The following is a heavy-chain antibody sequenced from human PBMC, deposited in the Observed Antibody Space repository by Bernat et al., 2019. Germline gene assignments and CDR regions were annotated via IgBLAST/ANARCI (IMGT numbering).Heavy chain of an antibody. V-gene: IGHV4-59*08. CDR2: IYYSGST. Sequence: QVQLQESGPGLVKPSETLSLTCTVSGGSISSYYWSWIRQPPGKGLEWIGYIYYSGSTHYNPSLKSRVTISVDTSKNQFSLKLSSVTAADTAVYYCARQGIAAPSSWFDPWGQGTLVTVSS. CDR1: GGSISSYY. J-gene: IGHJ5*02. D-gene: IGHD6-6*01. CDR3: ARQGIAAPSSWFDP.